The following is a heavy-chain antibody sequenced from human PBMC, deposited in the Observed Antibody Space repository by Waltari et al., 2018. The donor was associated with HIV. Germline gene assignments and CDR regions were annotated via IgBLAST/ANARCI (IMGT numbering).Heavy chain of an antibody. CDR2: ISYDGSNK. D-gene: IGHD6-19*01. CDR1: GFTFSSYA. J-gene: IGHJ4*02. V-gene: IGHV3-30-3*01. Sequence: QVQLVESGGGVVQPGRSLRLSCAASGFTFSSYAMHWVRQAPGKGLEWVAVISYDGSNKYYADSVKGRFTISRDNSKNTLYLQMNSLRAEDTAVYYCARDPKVAETRTQYSSGWEGGFDYWGQGTLVTVSS. CDR3: ARDPKVAETRTQYSSGWEGGFDY.